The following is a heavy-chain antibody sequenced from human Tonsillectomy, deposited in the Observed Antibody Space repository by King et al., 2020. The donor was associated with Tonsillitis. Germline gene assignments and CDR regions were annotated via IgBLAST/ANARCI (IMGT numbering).Heavy chain of an antibody. J-gene: IGHJ4*02. D-gene: IGHD3-16*01. V-gene: IGHV4-39*07. CDR1: GGSTSSSSYY. Sequence: QLQESGPGLVKPSEILSLTCTVSGGSTSSSSYYWGWIRQPPGKGLEWIGSIYYSGTTFYNPSLKSRVTISLDTAKNEFSLKLSSVTAADTAVYYCTSQRHYGFVWGSPGDYWGQGTLVTVSS. CDR3: TSQRHYGFVWGSPGDY. CDR2: IYYSGTT.